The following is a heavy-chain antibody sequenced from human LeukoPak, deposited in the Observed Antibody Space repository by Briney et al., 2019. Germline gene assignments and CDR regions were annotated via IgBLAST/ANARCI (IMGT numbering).Heavy chain of an antibody. Sequence: ASVKVSCKASGGTFSSYAISWVRQAPGQGLEWMGGIIPIFGTANYAQKFQGRVTITADESTSTAYMELSSLRSEDTAVYYCARAAGYSSGWYHARPVDDALDIWGQGTMVTVSS. CDR3: ARAAGYSSGWYHARPVDDALDI. CDR1: GGTFSSYA. J-gene: IGHJ3*02. V-gene: IGHV1-69*13. CDR2: IIPIFGTA. D-gene: IGHD6-19*01.